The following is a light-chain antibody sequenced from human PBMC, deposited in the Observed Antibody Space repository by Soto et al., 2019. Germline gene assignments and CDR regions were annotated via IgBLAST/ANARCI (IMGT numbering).Light chain of an antibody. CDR1: QSVTSGY. CDR3: QQYARSPLT. CDR2: GAS. V-gene: IGKV3-20*01. J-gene: IGKJ3*01. Sequence: EIVLTQSPGTLSLSPGERATLSCRASQSVTSGYLAWYQQKPGQAPRLLIYGASNRATDIPDRFSGSGSGTDFTLTITRLEPEDFAVYYCQQYARSPLTFGPGTKVDI.